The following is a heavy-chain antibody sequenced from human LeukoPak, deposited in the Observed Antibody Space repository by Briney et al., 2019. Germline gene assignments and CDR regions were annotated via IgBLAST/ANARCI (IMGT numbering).Heavy chain of an antibody. D-gene: IGHD3-10*01. CDR3: AKVRYGSGSYYSPYFDY. CDR1: GFTFSSYA. Sequence: GGSLRLSCAASGFTFSSYAMSWVRQAPGKGLEWVSAISGSGGGTYYADSVKGRFTISRDNSKNTLYLQMNSLRAEDTAVYYCAKVRYGSGSYYSPYFDYWGQGTLVTVSS. V-gene: IGHV3-23*01. J-gene: IGHJ4*02. CDR2: ISGSGGGT.